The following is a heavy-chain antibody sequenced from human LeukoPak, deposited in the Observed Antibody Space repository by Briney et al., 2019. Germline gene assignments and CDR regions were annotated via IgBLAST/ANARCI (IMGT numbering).Heavy chain of an antibody. CDR3: ARFPGGSRYSGGGWFDP. CDR2: IYYSGST. V-gene: IGHV4-39*07. Sequence: SETLSLTCTVSGGSISSSSYYWGWIRQPPGKGLERIGSIYYSGSTYYNPSLKSRVTISVDTSKNQFSLKPSSVTAADTAVYYCARFPGGSRYSGGGWFDPWGQGTLVTVSS. D-gene: IGHD2-15*01. CDR1: GGSISSSSYY. J-gene: IGHJ5*02.